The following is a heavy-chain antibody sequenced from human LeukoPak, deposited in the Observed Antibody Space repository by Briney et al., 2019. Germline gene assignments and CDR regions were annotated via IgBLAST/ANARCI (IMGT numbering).Heavy chain of an antibody. D-gene: IGHD3-10*01. CDR2: ISAYNGDT. CDR3: ARDAAYYGSGSYGPFDY. CDR1: GYTFTSYG. Sequence: ASVKVSCKASGYTFTSYGISWVRQAPGRGLEWMGWISAYNGDTNYAQKRQGRVTMTTDTSTSTAYMELRSLRSDDTAVYYCARDAAYYGSGSYGPFDYWAQGTLVTVSS. V-gene: IGHV1-18*01. J-gene: IGHJ4*02.